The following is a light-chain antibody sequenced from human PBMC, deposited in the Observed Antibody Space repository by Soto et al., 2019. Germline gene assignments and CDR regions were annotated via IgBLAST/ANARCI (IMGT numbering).Light chain of an antibody. J-gene: IGLJ3*02. CDR2: DVS. V-gene: IGLV2-11*01. CDR3: CSYAGSYTLV. CDR1: SSDFGAYNY. Sequence: QSALTQPRSVSGSPGQSVTISCTGTSSDFGAYNYVSWYQQHPGKAPKLIAYDVSKRPSGVPDRFSGSKSGNTASLTISGLQAEDEADYYCCSYAGSYTLVFGGGTKLTVL.